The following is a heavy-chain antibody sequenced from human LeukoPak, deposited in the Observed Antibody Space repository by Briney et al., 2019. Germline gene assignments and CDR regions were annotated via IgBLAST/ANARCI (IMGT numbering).Heavy chain of an antibody. CDR3: ARSHSGGYDFWSGYCFDY. Sequence: ASVKVSCKASGYTFTSYGISWVRQAPGQGPEWMGWISAYNGNTNYAQKLQGRVTMTTDTSTSTAYMELRSLRSDDTAVYYCARSHSGGYDFWSGYCFDYWGQGTLVTVSS. CDR2: ISAYNGNT. D-gene: IGHD3-3*01. CDR1: GYTFTSYG. J-gene: IGHJ4*02. V-gene: IGHV1-18*01.